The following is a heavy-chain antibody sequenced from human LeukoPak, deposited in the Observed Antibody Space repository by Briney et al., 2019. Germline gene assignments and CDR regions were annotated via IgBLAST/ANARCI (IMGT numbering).Heavy chain of an antibody. Sequence: TSVKVSCKASGYIFTGYYMHWVRQAPGQGLEWMGWINPNSGGTKYAQQFQGRVTMTRDTSISTAYMELSRLTSDDTAVYYCARGEGDSSSWPLNYWGQGTLVPVSS. CDR1: GYIFTGYY. D-gene: IGHD6-13*01. CDR3: ARGEGDSSSWPLNY. V-gene: IGHV1-2*02. J-gene: IGHJ4*02. CDR2: INPNSGGT.